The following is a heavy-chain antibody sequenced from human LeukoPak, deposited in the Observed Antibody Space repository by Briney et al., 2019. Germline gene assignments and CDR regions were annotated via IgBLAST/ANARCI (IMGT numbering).Heavy chain of an antibody. D-gene: IGHD3-9*01. CDR1: GFTFSSYG. CDR3: ARDSSELRYFDWYHALDI. J-gene: IGHJ3*02. Sequence: GGSLRLSCAASGFTFSSYGMHWVRQAPGKGLEWVAVIWYDGSNKYYADSVKGRFTISRDNSKNTLYLQMNSLRAEDTAVYYCARDSSELRYFDWYHALDIWGQGTMVTVSS. CDR2: IWYDGSNK. V-gene: IGHV3-33*01.